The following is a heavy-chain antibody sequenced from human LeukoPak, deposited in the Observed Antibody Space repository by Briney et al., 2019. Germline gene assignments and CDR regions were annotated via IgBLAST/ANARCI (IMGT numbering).Heavy chain of an antibody. V-gene: IGHV4-38-2*02. Sequence: PSETLSLTCTVSGYSISSGYYWGWIRQPPGKGLEWIGSIYHSGSTYYNPSLKSRVTISVDTSKNQFSLKLNSVTAAGTAVYYCARLGYCSSTSCYNEVDWFDPWGQGTLVTVSS. CDR1: GYSISSGYY. CDR3: ARLGYCSSTSCYNEVDWFDP. D-gene: IGHD2-2*02. J-gene: IGHJ5*02. CDR2: IYHSGST.